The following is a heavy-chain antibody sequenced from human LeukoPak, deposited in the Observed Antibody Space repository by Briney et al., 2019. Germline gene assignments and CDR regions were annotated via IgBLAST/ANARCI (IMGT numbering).Heavy chain of an antibody. V-gene: IGHV3-23*01. CDR2: VSSSGTST. J-gene: IGHJ1*01. CDR1: GFTFSSYA. D-gene: IGHD2-21*02. CDR3: AKDDVTALIRYFQH. Sequence: GGSLRLSCAASGFTFSSYAMTWVRQAPGKWLEWVSAVSSSGTSTYYADSVKGRFTISRDNSKNTLYLQMNSLRAEDTAVYYCAKDDVTALIRYFQHWGQGTLVTVSS.